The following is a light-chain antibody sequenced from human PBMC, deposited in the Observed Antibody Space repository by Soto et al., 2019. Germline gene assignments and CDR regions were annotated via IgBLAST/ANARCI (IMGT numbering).Light chain of an antibody. Sequence: DIQMTQSPSTLSASVGDRVTITCRASQSISSWLAWYQQKPGKAPKLLIYKASSLESGVPSRFSGSGSGTEFTLTISSLQPYEFATYYCQQYNSYPTFGQGTKVEIK. CDR2: KAS. CDR3: QQYNSYPT. CDR1: QSISSW. J-gene: IGKJ1*01. V-gene: IGKV1-5*03.